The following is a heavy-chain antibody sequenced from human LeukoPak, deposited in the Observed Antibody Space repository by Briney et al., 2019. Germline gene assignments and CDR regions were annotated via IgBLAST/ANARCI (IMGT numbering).Heavy chain of an antibody. CDR1: GGSISSSSYY. J-gene: IGHJ6*03. V-gene: IGHV4-39*07. Sequence: SETLSLTCTVSGGSISSSSYYWGWIRQPPGKGLEGIGSIYHSGSTYYNPSLKSRVTISVDTSKNQFSLKLSSVTAADTAVYYCASLVVPAAIGYYYYYYYMDVWGKGTTVTVSS. CDR3: ASLVVPAAIGYYYYYYYMDV. D-gene: IGHD2-2*01. CDR2: IYHSGST.